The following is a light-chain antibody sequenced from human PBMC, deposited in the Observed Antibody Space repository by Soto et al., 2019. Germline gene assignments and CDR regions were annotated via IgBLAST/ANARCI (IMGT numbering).Light chain of an antibody. CDR3: SSYTTSNTRQIV. V-gene: IGLV2-14*03. CDR2: DVN. Sequence: QSALPQPASVSGSPGQSITISCTGTSSDVGGYNYVSWYQHHPGRAPKLMIYDVNNRPSGVSNRFSGSKSGNTASLTISGLQPEDEADYYCSSYTTSNTRQIVFGTGTKVTV. CDR1: SSDVGGYNY. J-gene: IGLJ1*01.